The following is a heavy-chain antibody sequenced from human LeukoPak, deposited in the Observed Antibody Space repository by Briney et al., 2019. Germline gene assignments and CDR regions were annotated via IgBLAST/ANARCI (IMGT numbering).Heavy chain of an antibody. CDR3: ARPRSSTSPQYYYFDY. CDR1: GGTFSSYA. V-gene: IGHV1-69*13. J-gene: IGHJ4*02. D-gene: IGHD2-2*01. CDR2: IIPIFGTA. Sequence: ASVKVSCKASGGTFSSYAISWVRQAPGQGLEWMGGIIPIFGTANYAQKFQGRVTITADESTSTAYMVLSSLRSEDTAVYYCARPRSSTSPQYYYFDYWGQGTLVTVSS.